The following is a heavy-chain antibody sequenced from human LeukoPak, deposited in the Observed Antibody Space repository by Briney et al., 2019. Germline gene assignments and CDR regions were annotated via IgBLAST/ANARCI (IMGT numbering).Heavy chain of an antibody. V-gene: IGHV6-1*01. D-gene: IGHD2-2*01. CDR3: AGRLTQYDCFDP. J-gene: IGHJ5*02. Sequence: SQTLSLTCAISGDSVSSNSVTWNWIRQSPSRGLEWLGRTYYRSTWYNDYAVSVRGRVTVNPDTSKNQFSLHLNSVTPEDTAVYYCAGRLTQYDCFDPWGQGILVTVSS. CDR1: GDSVSSNSVT. CDR2: TYYRSTWYN.